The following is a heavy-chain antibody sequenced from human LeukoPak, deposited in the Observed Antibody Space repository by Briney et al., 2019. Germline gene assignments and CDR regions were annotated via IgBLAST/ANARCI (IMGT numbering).Heavy chain of an antibody. V-gene: IGHV4-38-2*02. CDR3: ARKRRAAFDI. CDR2: IYHSGST. J-gene: IGHJ3*02. Sequence: SETLSLTCTVSGYSISSGYYWGWIRQPPGKGLEWIGSIYHSGSTYYNPSLKSRVTISVDTSKNQFSLKLSSVTAADTAVYYCARKRRAAFDIWGQGTMVTVSS. CDR1: GYSISSGYY.